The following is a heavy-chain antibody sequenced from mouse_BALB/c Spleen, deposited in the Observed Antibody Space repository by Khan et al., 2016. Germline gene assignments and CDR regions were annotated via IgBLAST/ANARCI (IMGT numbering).Heavy chain of an antibody. J-gene: IGHJ4*01. CDR1: GFSLIAYG. D-gene: IGHD3-1*01. V-gene: IGHV2-6-7*01. Sequence: QVQLKQSGPGLVAPSQSLSITCTVSGFSLIAYGVNWVRQPPGKSLEWLGMIWGAGTTDYNSALKSRLNITKDNSKSQVSLQMNSLQTEDTARYYCARDASGYYAMDYWGQGTSVTVSS. CDR2: IWGAGTT. CDR3: ARDASGYYAMDY.